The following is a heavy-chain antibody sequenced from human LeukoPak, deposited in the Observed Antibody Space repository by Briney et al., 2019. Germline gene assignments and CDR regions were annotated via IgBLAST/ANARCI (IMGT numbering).Heavy chain of an antibody. CDR2: IYYSGST. D-gene: IGHD6-19*01. CDR1: GGSISIYY. Sequence: SETLSLTCTVSGGSISIYYWSWVRHPPGKGLEWVGYIYYSGSTNYNPSLKSRVTISVDTSKNQFSLKLTSVTAADTAVYYCARGRGSGGPFDPWGQGTLVTVSS. V-gene: IGHV4-59*01. J-gene: IGHJ5*02. CDR3: ARGRGSGGPFDP.